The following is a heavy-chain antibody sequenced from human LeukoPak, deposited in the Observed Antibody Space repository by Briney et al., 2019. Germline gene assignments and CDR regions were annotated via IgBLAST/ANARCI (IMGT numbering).Heavy chain of an antibody. V-gene: IGHV4-30-2*01. D-gene: IGHD2-21*01. CDR3: ARSIGAFDT. J-gene: IGHJ3*02. CDR2: IYHSGST. CDR1: GGSISSGGYY. Sequence: PSETLSLTCTVSGGSISSGGYYWSWIRQPPGKGLEWIGYIYHSGSTYYNPSLKSRVTISVDRSKNQFSLKLSSVTAADTAVYYCARSIGAFDTWGQGTVVTVSS.